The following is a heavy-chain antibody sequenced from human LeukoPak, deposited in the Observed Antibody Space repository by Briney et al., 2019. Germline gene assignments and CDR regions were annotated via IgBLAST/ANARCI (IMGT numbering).Heavy chain of an antibody. V-gene: IGHV3-30-3*01. CDR3: ARDAGYCSGGSCYPYYYGMGV. Sequence: GGSLRLSCAASGFTFSSYAMHWVRQAPGRGLEWVALISYDGSNKYYADSVKGRFTISRDNSKNTLYLQMNSLRAEDTAVFYCARDAGYCSGGSCYPYYYGMGVWGQGTTVTVSS. CDR1: GFTFSSYA. J-gene: IGHJ6*02. D-gene: IGHD2-15*01. CDR2: ISYDGSNK.